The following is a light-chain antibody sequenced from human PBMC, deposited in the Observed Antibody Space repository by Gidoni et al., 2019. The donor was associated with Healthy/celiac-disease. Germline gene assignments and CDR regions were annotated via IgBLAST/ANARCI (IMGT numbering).Light chain of an antibody. Sequence: SYELTQPPSVSVSPGQTASITCSGDKLGDKSACWYQQKPGQSPLLVIFQNIKRPPGIPERFSGSNSGNTATLTVSGTRAMDEADYYCQAWDGDTVIFGGGTKLSVL. CDR2: QNI. CDR3: QAWDGDTVI. CDR1: KLGDKS. V-gene: IGLV3-1*01. J-gene: IGLJ2*01.